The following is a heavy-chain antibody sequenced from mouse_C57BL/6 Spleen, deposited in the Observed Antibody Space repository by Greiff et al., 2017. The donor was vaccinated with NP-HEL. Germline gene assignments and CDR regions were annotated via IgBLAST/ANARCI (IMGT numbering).Heavy chain of an antibody. CDR1: GFTFSDYG. CDR2: ISSGSSTI. D-gene: IGHD1-2*01. J-gene: IGHJ4*01. V-gene: IGHV5-17*01. CDR3: ARRPITRAMDY. Sequence: DVQLVESGGGLVKPGGSLKLSCAASGFTFSDYGMHWVRQAPEKGLEWVAYISSGSSTIYYADTVKGRFTISRDNAKNTLFLQMTSLRSEDTAMDYCARRPITRAMDYWGQGTSVTVSS.